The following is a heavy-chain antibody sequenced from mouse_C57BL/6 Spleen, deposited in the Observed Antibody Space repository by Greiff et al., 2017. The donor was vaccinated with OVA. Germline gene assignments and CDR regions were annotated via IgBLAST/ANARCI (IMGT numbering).Heavy chain of an antibody. V-gene: IGHV1-50*01. J-gene: IGHJ2*01. CDR2: IDPSDSYT. CDR1: GYTFTSYW. D-gene: IGHD2-3*01. Sequence: VQLQQPGAELVKPGASVKLSCKASGYTFTSYWMQWVKQRPGQGLEWIGEIDPSDSYTTSNQKFKGKATLTVDTSSSTAYMQLSSLTSEDSAVYYCARRGGYYQYYFDYWGQGTTLTVSS. CDR3: ARRGGYYQYYFDY.